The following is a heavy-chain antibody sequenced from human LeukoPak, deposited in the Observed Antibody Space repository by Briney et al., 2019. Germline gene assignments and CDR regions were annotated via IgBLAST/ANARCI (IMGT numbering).Heavy chain of an antibody. Sequence: GGSLRLSCAASGFTFSSYSMNWVRQAPGKGLEWVSPISSSSSYIYYADSVKGRFTISRDNAKNSLYLQMNSLRAEDTAVYYCARDRTIDCTNGVCYSRGAFDIWGQGTMVTVSS. CDR3: ARDRTIDCTNGVCYSRGAFDI. J-gene: IGHJ3*02. D-gene: IGHD2-8*01. V-gene: IGHV3-21*01. CDR1: GFTFSSYS. CDR2: ISSSSSYI.